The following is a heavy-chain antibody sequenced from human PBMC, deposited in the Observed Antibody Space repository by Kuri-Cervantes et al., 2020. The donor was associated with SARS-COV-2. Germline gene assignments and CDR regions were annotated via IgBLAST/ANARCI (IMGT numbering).Heavy chain of an antibody. CDR1: GGSISSGSYY. Sequence: SETLSLTCTVSGGSISSGSYYWSWIRQPAGKGLEWIGRIYTSGSTYYNPSLKSRVTISVGTSKNQFSLKLSSVTAADTAVYYCARRGHYYDSSGYYYAFDYWGQGTLVTVSS. V-gene: IGHV4-61*02. J-gene: IGHJ4*02. D-gene: IGHD3-22*01. CDR3: ARRGHYYDSSGYYYAFDY. CDR2: IYTSGST.